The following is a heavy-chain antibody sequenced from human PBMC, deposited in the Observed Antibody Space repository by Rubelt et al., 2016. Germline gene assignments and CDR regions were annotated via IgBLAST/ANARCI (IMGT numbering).Heavy chain of an antibody. CDR1: GYTFTSYA. V-gene: IGHV1-3*01. D-gene: IGHD1-26*01. Sequence: QVQLVQSGAEVKKPGASVKVSCKASGYTFTSYAMHWVRQAPGQRLEWMGWLNAGNGNTKYSQKFQVRVLITMCHSASTVYMELSSLRSEDTAVYYCARDIYSGSYYGYWGQGTLVTVSS. J-gene: IGHJ4*02. CDR2: LNAGNGNT. CDR3: ARDIYSGSYYGY.